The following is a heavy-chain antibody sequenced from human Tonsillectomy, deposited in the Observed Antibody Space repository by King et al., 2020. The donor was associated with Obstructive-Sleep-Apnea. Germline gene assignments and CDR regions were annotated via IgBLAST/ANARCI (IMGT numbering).Heavy chain of an antibody. CDR3: ARDPVASYYFDY. D-gene: IGHD4-23*01. CDR1: GFTLGSYW. CDR2: INSDGTST. V-gene: IGHV3-74*01. Sequence: VQLVESGGGLVQPGGSLRLSCAASGFTLGSYWMHWVRQGPEKGLVWVSRINSDGTSTNYADSVNGRFTISRDIAKNTLYLQMNNLRAEDTAVYYCARDPVASYYFDYSGQGTLVTVSS. J-gene: IGHJ4*02.